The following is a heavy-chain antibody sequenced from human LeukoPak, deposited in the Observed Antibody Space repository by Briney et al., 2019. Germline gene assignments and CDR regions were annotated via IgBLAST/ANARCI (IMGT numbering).Heavy chain of an antibody. Sequence: PGGSLRLSWAASGFTFDDYTMHWVRQAPGKGLEWVSLISWDGGSTYYADSVKGRFTISRDNTKNTLYLQMNSLRAEDTAVYYCANIAAAVDYWGQGTLVTVSS. J-gene: IGHJ4*02. CDR2: ISWDGGST. V-gene: IGHV3-43*01. D-gene: IGHD6-13*01. CDR3: ANIAAAVDY. CDR1: GFTFDDYT.